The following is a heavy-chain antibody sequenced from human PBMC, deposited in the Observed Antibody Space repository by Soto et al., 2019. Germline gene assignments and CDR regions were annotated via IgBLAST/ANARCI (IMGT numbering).Heavy chain of an antibody. J-gene: IGHJ4*02. Sequence: SETLSLTCSVSGDSMRGYHYYWGWVRQAPGKGLEWIGSAYFSGGNTYYNPSLKSRASISVDTSKNEFFLRLTSLTAADTAVYFCAYGSSSAWIDYWGQGTLVTVSS. CDR3: AYGSSSAWIDY. CDR1: GDSMRGYHYY. V-gene: IGHV4-39*01. D-gene: IGHD6-25*01. CDR2: AYFSGGNT.